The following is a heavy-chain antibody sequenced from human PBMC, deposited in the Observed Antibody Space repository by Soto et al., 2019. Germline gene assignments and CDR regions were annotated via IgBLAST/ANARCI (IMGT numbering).Heavy chain of an antibody. CDR2: IADSRDRT. CDR3: AKGID. Sequence: EVQLLESGGGLVQHGGSLRLSCAASGFTFRSYAMSWVRQAPGKGLEWVSVIADSRDRTYYADSVKGRFTISRDNSKNKLYLQMHNLRAEDTATYYCAKGIDWGQGTRFTVSS. J-gene: IGHJ4*02. D-gene: IGHD2-15*01. V-gene: IGHV3-23*01. CDR1: GFTFRSYA.